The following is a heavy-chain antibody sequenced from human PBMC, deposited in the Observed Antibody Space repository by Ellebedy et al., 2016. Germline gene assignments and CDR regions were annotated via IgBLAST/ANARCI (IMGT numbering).Heavy chain of an antibody. J-gene: IGHJ4*02. V-gene: IGHV1-2*02. CDR2: INPNSGGT. D-gene: IGHD4-17*01. CDR1: GYTFTGYY. Sequence: ASVKVSXKASGYTFTGYYMHWVRQAPGQGLEWMGWINPNSGGTNYAQKFQGRVTMTRDTSISTAYMGLSRLRSDDTAVYYCARDRRNDYGDYVPFDYWGQGTLVTVSS. CDR3: ARDRRNDYGDYVPFDY.